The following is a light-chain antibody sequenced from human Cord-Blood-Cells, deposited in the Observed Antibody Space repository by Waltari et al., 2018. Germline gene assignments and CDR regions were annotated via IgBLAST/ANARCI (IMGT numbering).Light chain of an antibody. V-gene: IGLV2-8*01. Sequence: QPPSASGSPGQSVTISCTGTSSDVGGYNYVSWYQQHPGKAPKLMIYEVSKRPSGVPDRFSGSKSGNTASLTVSGLQAEDEADYYCSSYAGSNNYVFGTGTKVTVL. J-gene: IGLJ1*01. CDR3: SSYAGSNNYV. CDR2: EVS. CDR1: SSDVGGYNY.